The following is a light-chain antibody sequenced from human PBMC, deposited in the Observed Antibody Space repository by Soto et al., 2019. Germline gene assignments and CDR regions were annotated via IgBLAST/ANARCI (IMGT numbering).Light chain of an antibody. J-gene: IGKJ3*01. V-gene: IGKV1-5*03. CDR3: LQDYNYPHT. CDR1: QTISSW. Sequence: DIQVTQSPATLSGSVGDRVTITGRASQTISSWLAWYQQKPGKAPKLLIYKASSLESGVPSRFSGSGSGTEFTLTISSLQPEDFATSYCLQDYNYPHTFGPGTKADIK. CDR2: KAS.